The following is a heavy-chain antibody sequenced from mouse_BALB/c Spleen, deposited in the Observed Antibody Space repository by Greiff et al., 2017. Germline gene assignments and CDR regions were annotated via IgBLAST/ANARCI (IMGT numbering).Heavy chain of an antibody. D-gene: IGHD2-3*01. CDR1: GFTFSSYA. V-gene: IGHV5-9-1*01. J-gene: IGHJ3*01. CDR3: ARHTDGYYWFAY. Sequence: MLVESGGGLVKPGGSLKLSCAASGFTFSSYAMSWVRQTPEKRLEWVATISSGGSYTYYPDSVKGRFTISRDNAKNTLYLQMSSLRSEDTAMYYCARHTDGYYWFAYWGQGTLVTVSA. CDR2: ISSGGSYT.